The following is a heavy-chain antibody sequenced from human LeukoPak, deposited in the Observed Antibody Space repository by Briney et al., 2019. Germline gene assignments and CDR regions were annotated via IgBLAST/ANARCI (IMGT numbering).Heavy chain of an antibody. CDR3: AKHDGNLPCYYYFMDV. V-gene: IGHV3-23*01. Sequence: LPGGSLRLSCAASGFTFSSYAMSWVRQAPGKGLEWVSVISGSGGRTYYADSVKGRFTISRDNSKNTLYLQLNSLRVEDTAVYYCAKHDGNLPCYYYFMDVWGKGTTVTVSS. J-gene: IGHJ6*03. CDR2: ISGSGGRT. CDR1: GFTFSSYA. D-gene: IGHD4-23*01.